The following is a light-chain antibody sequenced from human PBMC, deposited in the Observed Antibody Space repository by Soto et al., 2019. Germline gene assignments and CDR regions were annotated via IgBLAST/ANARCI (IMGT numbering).Light chain of an antibody. CDR3: QQLNSPPWR. Sequence: DIQMTQSPSTLSASVGDRVTITCRASQSISSWLAWYQQKPGKTPKLLIYDASSLESGVPSRFSGSGSGTEFPFTFISLMLVFFLYYYRQQLNSPPWRFG. CDR2: DAS. V-gene: IGKV1-5*01. J-gene: IGKJ1*01. CDR1: QSISSW.